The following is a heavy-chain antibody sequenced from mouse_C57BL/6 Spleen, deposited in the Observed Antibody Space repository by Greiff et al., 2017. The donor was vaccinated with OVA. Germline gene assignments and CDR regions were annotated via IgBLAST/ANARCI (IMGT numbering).Heavy chain of an antibody. V-gene: IGHV1-42*01. CDR2: INPSTGGT. Sequence: EVMLVESGPELVKPGASVKISCKASGYSFTGYYMNWVKQSPEKSLEWIGEINPSTGGTTYNQKFKAKATLTVDKSSSTDYMQLKSLTSEDSAVYYCARKHYGSSYSYWYFDVWGTGTTVTVSS. CDR3: ARKHYGSSYSYWYFDV. J-gene: IGHJ1*03. D-gene: IGHD1-1*01. CDR1: GYSFTGYY.